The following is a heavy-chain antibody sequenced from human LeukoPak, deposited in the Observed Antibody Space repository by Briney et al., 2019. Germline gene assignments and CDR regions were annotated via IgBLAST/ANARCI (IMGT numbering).Heavy chain of an antibody. D-gene: IGHD2-15*01. Sequence: SETLSLTCAVYGGSFSGYYWSWIRQPPGKGLEWIGEINHSGSTNYNPSLKSRVTISVDTSKNQFSLKLSSVTAADTAVYYCARVVVVAAPNWFDPWGQGTLVTVSS. V-gene: IGHV4-34*01. CDR2: INHSGST. CDR1: GGSFSGYY. CDR3: ARVVVVAAPNWFDP. J-gene: IGHJ5*02.